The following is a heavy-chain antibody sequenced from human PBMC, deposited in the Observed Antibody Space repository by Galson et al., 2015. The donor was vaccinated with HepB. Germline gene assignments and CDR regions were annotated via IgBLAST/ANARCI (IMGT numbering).Heavy chain of an antibody. Sequence: SVKVSCKASGYTFTTFAMHWVRQAPGQSLEWMGWIHGGNGKTKYSQKFQGRVTISRDTSASTAYMELSSLRSEDTALYYCARDKDATSGELSFPYWGQGTLVTVSS. D-gene: IGHD3-16*02. J-gene: IGHJ4*02. CDR2: IHGGNGKT. CDR3: ARDKDATSGELSFPY. V-gene: IGHV1-3*01. CDR1: GYTFTTFA.